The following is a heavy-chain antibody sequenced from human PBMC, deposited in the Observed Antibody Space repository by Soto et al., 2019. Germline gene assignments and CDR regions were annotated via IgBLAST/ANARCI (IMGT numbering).Heavy chain of an antibody. J-gene: IGHJ5*02. CDR3: AKDLVVAASATRRNNWFDP. Sequence: GGSLRLSCAASGFTFSSYGMHWVRQAPGKGLEWVAVISYDGSNKYYADSVKGRFTISRDNSKNTLYLQMNSLRAEDTAVYYCAKDLVVAASATRRNNWFDPWGQGTLVTVSS. V-gene: IGHV3-30*18. CDR1: GFTFSSYG. D-gene: IGHD2-15*01. CDR2: ISYDGSNK.